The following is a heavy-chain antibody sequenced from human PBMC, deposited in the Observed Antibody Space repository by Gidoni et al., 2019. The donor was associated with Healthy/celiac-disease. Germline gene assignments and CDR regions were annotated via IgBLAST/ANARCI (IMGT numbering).Heavy chain of an antibody. Sequence: EVQLVESGGGLVQPGRSLRLSCAASGFTFADYAMHWVRQAPGKGLEWVSGISWNSGSIGYADSVKGRFTISRDNAKNSLYLQMNSLRAEDTALYYCAKDRGVTTHDAFDIWGQGTMVTVSS. V-gene: IGHV3-9*01. CDR1: GFTFADYA. J-gene: IGHJ3*02. CDR3: AKDRGVTTHDAFDI. D-gene: IGHD4-17*01. CDR2: ISWNSGSI.